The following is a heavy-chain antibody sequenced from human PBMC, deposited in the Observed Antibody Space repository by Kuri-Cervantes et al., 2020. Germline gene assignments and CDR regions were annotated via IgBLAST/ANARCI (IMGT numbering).Heavy chain of an antibody. V-gene: IGHV1-8*01. Sequence: ASVKVSCKASGYTFTSYDIIWVRQATGQGLEWMGWMKPTSASSGYAQKFQGRVTMTRNTSISTAYMELSSLRSEDTAVYYCARGAYDPTYYYYMDVRGKGTTVTVSS. J-gene: IGHJ6*03. CDR2: MKPTSASS. CDR3: ARGAYDPTYYYYMDV. CDR1: GYTFTSYD. D-gene: IGHD5-12*01.